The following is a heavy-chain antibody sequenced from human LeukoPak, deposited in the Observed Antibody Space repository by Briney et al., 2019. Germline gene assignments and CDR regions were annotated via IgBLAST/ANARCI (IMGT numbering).Heavy chain of an antibody. V-gene: IGHV4-38-2*02. D-gene: IGHD2-15*01. CDR3: VRGYCSGDDCYPPDS. Sequence: PSETLSLTCTVSGYSISSGYYWSWIRQPPGKGLEWIGEINHSGSTNYNPSLKSRVTISVDTSKNQFSLKLSSMTAADAAVYYCVRGYCSGDDCYPPDSWGQGTLVTVSS. J-gene: IGHJ5*01. CDR1: GYSISSGYY. CDR2: INHSGST.